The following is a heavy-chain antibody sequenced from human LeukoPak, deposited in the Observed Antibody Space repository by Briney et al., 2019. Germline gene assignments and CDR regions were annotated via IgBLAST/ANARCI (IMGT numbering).Heavy chain of an antibody. CDR3: ATESPGYSSSWYRSDLDY. Sequence: GASVKVSCKVSGYTLTELSMHWVRQAPGKGLEWMGGFDPEDGETIYAQKFQGRVTMTEDTSTDTAYMELSSLRSEDTAVYYCATESPGYSSSWYRSDLDYWGQGTLVTVSS. J-gene: IGHJ4*02. D-gene: IGHD6-13*01. CDR2: FDPEDGET. CDR1: GYTLTELS. V-gene: IGHV1-24*01.